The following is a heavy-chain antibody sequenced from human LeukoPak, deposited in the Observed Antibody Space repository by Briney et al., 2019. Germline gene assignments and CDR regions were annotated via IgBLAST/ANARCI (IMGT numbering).Heavy chain of an antibody. J-gene: IGHJ3*02. CDR3: ARDRPGIAVAGDAFDI. D-gene: IGHD6-19*01. Sequence: PSETLPLTCTVSGGSISSYYWSWIRQPPGKGLEWIGYIYNRGSNTNYNPSLKSRVTISVDTSKNQLSLKLRSVTAADTAVYYCARDRPGIAVAGDAFDIWGQGTMVTVSS. V-gene: IGHV4-59*01. CDR1: GGSISSYY. CDR2: IYNRGSNT.